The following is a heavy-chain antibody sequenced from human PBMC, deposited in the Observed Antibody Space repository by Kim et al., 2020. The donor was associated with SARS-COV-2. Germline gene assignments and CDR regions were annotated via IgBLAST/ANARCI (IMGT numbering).Heavy chain of an antibody. Sequence: SETLSLTCTVSGGSISSGGYYWSWIRQHPGKGLEWIGYIYYSGSTYYNPSLKSRVTISVDTSKNQFSLKLSSVTAADTAVYYCARSSSRSNVIDYWGQGTLVTVSS. CDR3: ARSSSRSNVIDY. CDR2: IYYSGST. J-gene: IGHJ4*02. V-gene: IGHV4-31*03. CDR1: GGSISSGGYY. D-gene: IGHD6-13*01.